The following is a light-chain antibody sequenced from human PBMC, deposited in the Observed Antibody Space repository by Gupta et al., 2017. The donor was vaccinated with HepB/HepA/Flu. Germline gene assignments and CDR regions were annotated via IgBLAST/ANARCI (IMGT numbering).Light chain of an antibody. Sequence: DIQLTHSPSFLSASVGDRVTITCRASQDINSYLIWYQQKPGKAPNRLIYTASTLQGGVPSRFSGSGSGTEFTRTISRLQPEDFATYYCQQFNSYAITFGQGTRLDIK. CDR1: QDINSY. J-gene: IGKJ5*01. CDR2: TAS. V-gene: IGKV1-9*01. CDR3: QQFNSYAIT.